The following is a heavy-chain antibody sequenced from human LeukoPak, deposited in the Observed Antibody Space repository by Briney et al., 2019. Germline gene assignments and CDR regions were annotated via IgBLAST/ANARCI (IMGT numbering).Heavy chain of an antibody. J-gene: IGHJ3*02. V-gene: IGHV3-7*03. CDR2: IKQGGSEK. CDR3: VRDSYYAFDI. D-gene: IGHD2-8*01. CDR1: GFIFSNFW. Sequence: GGSLRLSCAASGFIFSNFWMTWVRQAPGKGLEWVANIKQGGSEKYYVDSVKGRFTISRDNAKSSLFLHMNSLRAEDTAIYYCVRDSYYAFDIWGQGTVVAVSS.